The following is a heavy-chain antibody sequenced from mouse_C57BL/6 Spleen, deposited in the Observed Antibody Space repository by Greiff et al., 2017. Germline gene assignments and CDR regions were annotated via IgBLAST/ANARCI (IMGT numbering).Heavy chain of an antibody. Sequence: VQLQQPGAELVKPGASVKLSCKASGYTFTSYWMQWVKQRPGQGLEWIGEIDPSDSYTNYNQKFKGKATLTVDTSSSTAYMQLSSLTSEDSAVYYCARATTVVAMYYFDYWAKAPLSQSPQ. D-gene: IGHD1-1*01. CDR1: GYTFTSYW. CDR2: IDPSDSYT. J-gene: IGHJ2*01. CDR3: ARATTVVAMYYFDY. V-gene: IGHV1-50*01.